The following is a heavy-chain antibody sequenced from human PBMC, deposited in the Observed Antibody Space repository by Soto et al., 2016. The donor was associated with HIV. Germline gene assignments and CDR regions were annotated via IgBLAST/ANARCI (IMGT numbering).Heavy chain of an antibody. V-gene: IGHV4-39*01. D-gene: IGHD6-19*01. CDR3: ARISADSGSGVGSRGQWRSFDI. J-gene: IGHJ3*02. CDR2: IYYSGST. Sequence: QLQLQESGPGLVKPSETLSLTCTVSGGSISSSSYYWGWIRQPPGKGLEWIGSIYYSGSTYYNPSLKSRVTISVDTSKNQFSLKLSSVTAADTAVYYCARISADSGSGVGSRGQWRSFDIVGPKGQVVTV. CDR1: GGSISSSSYY.